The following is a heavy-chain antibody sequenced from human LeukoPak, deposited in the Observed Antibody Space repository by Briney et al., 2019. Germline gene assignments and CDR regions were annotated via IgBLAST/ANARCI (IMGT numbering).Heavy chain of an antibody. CDR3: ARRRYYDSSGYLE. J-gene: IGHJ1*01. D-gene: IGHD3-22*01. CDR1: GDSVSRSDSY. CDR2: ICYSGRT. V-gene: IGHV4-39*01. Sequence: SETLSLTCTIFGDSVSRSDSYWDWIRQPPGKGLEWIGTICYSGRTYYSPSLKGRVTLSVDMSNNQFSLTLSSVTAADTALYFCARRRYYDSSGYLEWGQGTLVTVSS.